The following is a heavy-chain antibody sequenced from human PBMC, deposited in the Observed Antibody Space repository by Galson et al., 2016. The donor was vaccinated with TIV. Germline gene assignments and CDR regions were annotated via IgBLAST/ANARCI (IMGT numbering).Heavy chain of an antibody. Sequence: SVKVSCKASGYTFISYYMHWVRQAPGQGLEWVGVIDPVLGMENYAQKFQGRVSITAGISTNIAYMELSSLRSEDTAMYYCARDLMTTVNSNPYHGMDVWGQGTTVTVSS. CDR2: IDPVLGME. J-gene: IGHJ6*02. CDR1: GYTFISYY. CDR3: ARDLMTTVNSNPYHGMDV. D-gene: IGHD4-17*01. V-gene: IGHV1-69*10.